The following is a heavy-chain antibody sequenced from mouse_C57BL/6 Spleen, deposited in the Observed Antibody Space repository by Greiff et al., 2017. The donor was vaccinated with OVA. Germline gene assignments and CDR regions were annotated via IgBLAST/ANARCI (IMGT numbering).Heavy chain of an antibody. J-gene: IGHJ3*01. CDR2: ISDGGSYT. V-gene: IGHV5-4*01. CDR1: GFTFSSYA. D-gene: IGHD1-1*01. CDR3: ASSTFAY. Sequence: EVQVVESGGGLVKPGGSLKLSCAASGFTFSSYAMSRVRQTPEKRLEWVATISDGGSYTYYPDNVKGRFTISRDNAKNNLYLQMSHLKSEDTAMYYCASSTFAYWGQGTLVTVSA.